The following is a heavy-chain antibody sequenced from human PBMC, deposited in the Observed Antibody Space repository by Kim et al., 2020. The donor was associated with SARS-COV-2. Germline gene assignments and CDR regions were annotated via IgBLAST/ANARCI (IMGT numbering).Heavy chain of an antibody. Sequence: GGSLRLSCTVSGFTFSDHFLDWVRQAPGKGLEWVGRSKNKAYSYITEYAPSVESRFSISRDDSKNSLYLQMSSLKPEDTAVYYCARMRGGYGDWGQGTLITVSS. D-gene: IGHD5-12*01. CDR2: SKNKAYSYIT. CDR1: GFTFSDHF. CDR3: ARMRGGYGD. V-gene: IGHV3-72*01. J-gene: IGHJ4*02.